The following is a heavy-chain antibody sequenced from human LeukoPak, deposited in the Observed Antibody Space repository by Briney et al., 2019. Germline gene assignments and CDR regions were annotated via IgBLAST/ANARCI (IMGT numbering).Heavy chain of an antibody. D-gene: IGHD2-8*01. J-gene: IGHJ6*03. CDR3: AKDRCSNGVGCYYYYMDV. V-gene: IGHV3-30*02. CDR2: IQYDGSNE. Sequence: GGSLRLSCAVSGFTFSNYAMNWVRQAPGKGLEWVAYIQYDGSNEQYADSVKGRFSISRGSSKNILYLQMNSLRAEDTAVYYCAKDRCSNGVGCYYYYMDVWGKGTTVTISS. CDR1: GFTFSNYA.